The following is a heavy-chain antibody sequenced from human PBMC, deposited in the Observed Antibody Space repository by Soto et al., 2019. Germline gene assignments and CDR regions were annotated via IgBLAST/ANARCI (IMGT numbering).Heavy chain of an antibody. V-gene: IGHV2-5*02. D-gene: IGHD3-3*01. CDR1: GVSLSTGGVG. CDR3: AHRMSKYGFWNGGYFDS. Sequence: QITLKESGPTTVKPTQTLTLTCTFSGVSLSTGGVGVGWIRHPPGKDLEWLAVSFWDDDNRYSPSLKSRLTVIKDTAKNQVVLRMTNMDPVDTATYYCAHRMSKYGFWNGGYFDSWGQGTLVNDPS. J-gene: IGHJ4*02. CDR2: SFWDDDN.